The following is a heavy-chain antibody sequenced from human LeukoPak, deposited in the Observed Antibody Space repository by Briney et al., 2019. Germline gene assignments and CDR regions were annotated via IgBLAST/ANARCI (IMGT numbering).Heavy chain of an antibody. V-gene: IGHV1-46*01. J-gene: IGHJ4*02. CDR1: GYTFTSYY. CDR2: INPSGGST. Sequence: GASVKVSCKASGYTFTSYYMHWVRQAPGQGLEWMGIINPSGGSTSYAQKFQGRVTMTRDTSTSTVYMELSSLRSEDTAVYYCARGPWGGLQFSYYFDYWGQGTLVTVSS. CDR3: ARGPWGGLQFSYYFDY. D-gene: IGHD5-12*01.